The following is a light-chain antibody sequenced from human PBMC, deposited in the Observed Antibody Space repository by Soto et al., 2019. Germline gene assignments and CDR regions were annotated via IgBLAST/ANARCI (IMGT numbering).Light chain of an antibody. Sequence: QSALTQPASVSGSPGQSITISCTGTSSDVGGYNYVSWYQQHPGKAPKLMIYEVSNRPSGVSNRFSGSKSGNTASLTISGLQAEDEADYCCSSYTSSSTRLIVFGTGTKLTVL. J-gene: IGLJ1*01. CDR1: SSDVGGYNY. CDR3: SSYTSSSTRLIV. V-gene: IGLV2-14*01. CDR2: EVS.